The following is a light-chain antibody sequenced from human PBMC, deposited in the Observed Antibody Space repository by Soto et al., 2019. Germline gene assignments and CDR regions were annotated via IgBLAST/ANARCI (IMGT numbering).Light chain of an antibody. Sequence: EIGFTQSPATVSLSPWERATRSGRASQSVSSYLAWYQQKPGQAPRLLIYDASSRDSGIPERFSGSGSGTEFTLTISSLEPEDFAAYYCQQYGSYPQTFGQGTKVDIK. CDR3: QQYGSYPQT. V-gene: IGKV3-20*01. CDR1: QSVSSY. J-gene: IGKJ1*01. CDR2: DAS.